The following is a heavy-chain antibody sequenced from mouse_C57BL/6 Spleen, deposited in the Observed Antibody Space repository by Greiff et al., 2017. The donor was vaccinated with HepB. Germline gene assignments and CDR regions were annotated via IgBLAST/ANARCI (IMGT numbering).Heavy chain of an antibody. CDR1: GFTFSSYT. Sequence: EVQGVESGGGLVKPGGSLKLSCAASGFTFSSYTMSWVRQTPEKRLEWVATISGGGGNTYYPDSVKGRFTISRDNAKNTLYLQMSSLRSEDTALYYCARRGGDPGYYYGSRQSFDYWGQGTTLTVSS. CDR2: ISGGGGNT. D-gene: IGHD1-1*01. J-gene: IGHJ2*01. V-gene: IGHV5-9*01. CDR3: ARRGGDPGYYYGSRQSFDY.